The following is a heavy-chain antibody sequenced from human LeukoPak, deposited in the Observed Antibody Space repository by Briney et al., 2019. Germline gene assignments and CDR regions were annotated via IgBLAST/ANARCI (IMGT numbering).Heavy chain of an antibody. CDR1: GYTFTTYA. J-gene: IGHJ4*02. CDR3: ARDLEYGAGSYGDY. D-gene: IGHD3-10*01. CDR2: ISAYNGNT. Sequence: ASVKVSCKASGYTFTTYAISWMRQAPGQGLEWVGWISAYNGNTNYAQKLQGRVTMTTDTSTSTACMELRSLRSDDTAVYYCARDLEYGAGSYGDYWGQGTLVTVSS. V-gene: IGHV1-18*01.